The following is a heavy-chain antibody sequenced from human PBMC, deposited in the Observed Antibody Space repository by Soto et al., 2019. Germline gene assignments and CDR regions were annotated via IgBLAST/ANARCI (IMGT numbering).Heavy chain of an antibody. J-gene: IGHJ5*01. D-gene: IGHD2-15*01. CDR3: AKEGKAXCSGGTCFSGWFDS. CDR1: GFTFRSYA. Sequence: QVQLVESGGGVVQPGKSLRLSCVASGFTFRSYAMHWVRQAPGQGLEWVAFTSYDGSKKDYAESVKGRFTVSRGNFENXLYLEMNSLXPEDTAVYYCAKEGKAXCSGGTCFSGWFDSWGHGTQVTVSS. V-gene: IGHV3-30*18. CDR2: TSYDGSKK.